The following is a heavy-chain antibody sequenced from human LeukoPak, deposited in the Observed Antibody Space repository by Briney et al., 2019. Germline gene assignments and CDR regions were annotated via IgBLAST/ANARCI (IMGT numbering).Heavy chain of an antibody. CDR1: GFTFSSYE. CDR3: AELGITMTGGV. D-gene: IGHD3-22*01. CDR2: ISSSGSTI. V-gene: IGHV3-48*03. J-gene: IGHJ6*04. Sequence: TGGSLRLSCAASGFTFSSYEMNWVRQAPGKGLEWVSYISSSGSTIYYADSVKGRFTISRDNAKNSLYLQMNSLRAEDTAVYYCAELGITMTGGVWGKGTPVTISS.